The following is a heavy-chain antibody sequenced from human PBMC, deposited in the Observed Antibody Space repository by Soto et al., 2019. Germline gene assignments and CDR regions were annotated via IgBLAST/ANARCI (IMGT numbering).Heavy chain of an antibody. CDR1: GFTFSDYY. CDR2: ISSSSRTT. J-gene: IGHJ6*02. Sequence: LSLSCAASGFTFSDYYMSWIRQAPGKGLDWVAYISSSSRTTKYGDSVKGRFTISRDNAKNSLFLQMNSLRGEDTAVYYCARDVYRYSSSSPEDVWGQGTTVTVSS. CDR3: ARDVYRYSSSSPEDV. V-gene: IGHV3-11*06. D-gene: IGHD6-6*01.